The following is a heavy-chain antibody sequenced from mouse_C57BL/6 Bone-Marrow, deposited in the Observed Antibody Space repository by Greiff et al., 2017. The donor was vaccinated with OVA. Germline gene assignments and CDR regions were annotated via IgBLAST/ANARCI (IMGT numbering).Heavy chain of an antibody. CDR1: GYTFTDYN. CDR3: ARSNGSSYVQYFDV. CDR2: INPNNGGT. J-gene: IGHJ1*03. V-gene: IGHV1-18*01. D-gene: IGHD1-1*01. Sequence: VQLQQSGPELVKPGASVKIPCKASGYTFTDYNMDWVKQSHGKSLEWIGDINPNNGGTIYNQKFKGKATLTVDKSSSTAYMELRSLTSEDTAVYYCARSNGSSYVQYFDVWGTGTTVTVSS.